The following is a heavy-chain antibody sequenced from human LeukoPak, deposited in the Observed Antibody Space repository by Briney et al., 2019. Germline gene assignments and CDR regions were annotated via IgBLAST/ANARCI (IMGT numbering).Heavy chain of an antibody. CDR2: MYYSGST. CDR3: ARGQLTDDLDY. Sequence: SETLSLTCTVSGGSITTSRYYWGSIRQPPGKGLEWIGSMYYSGSTYYSPSLKSRVTISVDRSKNKFSLSLSSVTAADTAVYYCARGQLTDDLDYWGQGTLVTVSS. CDR1: GGSITTSRYY. D-gene: IGHD1-14*01. V-gene: IGHV4-39*02. J-gene: IGHJ4*02.